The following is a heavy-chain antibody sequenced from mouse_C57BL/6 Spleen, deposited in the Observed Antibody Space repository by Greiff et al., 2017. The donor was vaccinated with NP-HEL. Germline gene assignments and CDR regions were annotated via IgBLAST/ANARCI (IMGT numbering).Heavy chain of an antibody. CDR3: ARGDGYYPYYYFDY. Sequence: EVQRVESGPGLVKPSQSLSLTCSVTGYSITSGYYWNWIRQFPGNKLEWMGYISYDGSNNYNPSLKNRISITRDTSKNQFFLKLNSVTTEDTATYYCARGDGYYPYYYFDYWGQGTTLTVSS. V-gene: IGHV3-6*01. J-gene: IGHJ2*01. CDR2: ISYDGSN. D-gene: IGHD2-3*01. CDR1: GYSITSGYY.